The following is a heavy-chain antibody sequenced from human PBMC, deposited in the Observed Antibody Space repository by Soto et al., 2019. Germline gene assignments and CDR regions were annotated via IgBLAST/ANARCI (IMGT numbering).Heavy chain of an antibody. V-gene: IGHV3-33*01. D-gene: IGHD4-17*01. CDR3: ARAIGDYDFRRPSAPYPGHYYYYYGMDV. Sequence: GGSLRLSCAASGFTFSSYGMHWVRQAPGKGLEWVAVIWYDGSNKYYADSVKGRFTISRDNSKNTLYLQMNSLRAEDTAVYYCARAIGDYDFRRPSAPYPGHYYYYYGMDVWGQGTTVTVSS. CDR1: GFTFSSYG. CDR2: IWYDGSNK. J-gene: IGHJ6*02.